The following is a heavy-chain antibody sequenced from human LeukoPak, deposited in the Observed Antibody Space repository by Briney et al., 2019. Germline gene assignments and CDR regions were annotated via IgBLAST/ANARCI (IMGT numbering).Heavy chain of an antibody. CDR1: GGSISSYY. D-gene: IGHD3-3*01. Sequence: PSETLSLTCTVSGGSISSYYWGWIRQPPGKGLEWIGSIYYSGSTYYNPSLKSRVTISVDTSKNQFSLKLSSVTAADTAVYYCARRKQRITVFGVVSWFDPWGQGTLVTVSS. V-gene: IGHV4-39*01. J-gene: IGHJ5*02. CDR2: IYYSGST. CDR3: ARRKQRITVFGVVSWFDP.